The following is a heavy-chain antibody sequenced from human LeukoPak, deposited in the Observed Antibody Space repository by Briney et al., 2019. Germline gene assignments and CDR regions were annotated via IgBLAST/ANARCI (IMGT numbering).Heavy chain of an antibody. CDR1: GGTFSSYA. Sequence: ASVKVSCKASGGTFSSYAISWVRQAPGQGLEWMGWMNSNSGNTGYAQKFQGRVTMTRNTSISTAYMELSSLRSEDTAVYYCARRSGWYYFDYWGQGTLVTVSS. J-gene: IGHJ4*02. CDR3: ARRSGWYYFDY. D-gene: IGHD6-19*01. V-gene: IGHV1-8*02. CDR2: MNSNSGNT.